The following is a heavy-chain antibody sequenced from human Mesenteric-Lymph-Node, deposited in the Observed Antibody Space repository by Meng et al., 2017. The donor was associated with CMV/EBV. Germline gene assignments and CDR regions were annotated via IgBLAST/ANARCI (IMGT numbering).Heavy chain of an antibody. J-gene: IGHJ4*02. CDR3: AKGYGDYFLEVDY. V-gene: IGHV3-30*18. D-gene: IGHD4-17*01. Sequence: ASCVIFSGYGMHCVRQAPGKGLEWVAAMSFDGSNKFYVDSVKGRFTISRDNSKNTLYLQMNSLRDEDTAVYYCAKGYGDYFLEVDYWGQGTLVTVSS. CDR2: MSFDGSNK. CDR1: CVIFSGYG.